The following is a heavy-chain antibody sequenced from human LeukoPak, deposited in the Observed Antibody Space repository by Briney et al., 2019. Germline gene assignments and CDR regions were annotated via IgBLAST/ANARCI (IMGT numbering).Heavy chain of an antibody. Sequence: PGGSLILSCAASGFTFSSYSMHWVRQAPGKGLEWVAFIRYDGSNKYYADSVKGRFTISRDNSKNTLYLQMNSLRAEDTAVYYCAKATARPTSGAPGYWGQGTLVTVSS. V-gene: IGHV3-30*02. CDR1: GFTFSSYS. D-gene: IGHD6-6*01. J-gene: IGHJ4*02. CDR2: IRYDGSNK. CDR3: AKATARPTSGAPGY.